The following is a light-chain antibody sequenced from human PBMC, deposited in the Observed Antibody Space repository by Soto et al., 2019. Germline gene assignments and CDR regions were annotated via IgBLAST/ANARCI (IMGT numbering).Light chain of an antibody. V-gene: IGKV1-39*01. J-gene: IGKJ2*01. CDR2: AAS. Sequence: IQLTQSPSSLSASVGDRVTLTCRASQSINIYLNWYQQKPGKAPTVLSYAASSLQSGVPSRFSGGGSRTDFALTISSLQTEEFATYYCQQSYISPYTFGQGTKLEL. CDR1: QSINIY. CDR3: QQSYISPYT.